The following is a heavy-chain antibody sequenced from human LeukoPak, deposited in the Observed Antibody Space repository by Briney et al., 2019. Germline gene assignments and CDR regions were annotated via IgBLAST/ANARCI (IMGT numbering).Heavy chain of an antibody. V-gene: IGHV3-33*01. CDR3: ARGQDIVVVNYMDV. CDR2: IWYDGSNK. J-gene: IGHJ6*03. D-gene: IGHD2-2*01. CDR1: GFTFSSYG. Sequence: PGGSLRLSCAASGFTFSSYGMHWVRQAPGKGLEWVAVIWYDGSNKYYADSVKGRFTISRDNSKNTPYLQMNSLRAEDTAVYYCARGQDIVVVNYMDVWGKGTTVTVSS.